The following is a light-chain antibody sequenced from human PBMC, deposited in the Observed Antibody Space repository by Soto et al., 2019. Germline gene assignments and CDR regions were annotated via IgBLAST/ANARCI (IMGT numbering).Light chain of an antibody. CDR2: DAS. CDR3: QQYGSSPPLT. CDR1: QSINNY. J-gene: IGKJ4*01. Sequence: EIVLTQSPATLSLSPRERGTLSCRASQSINNYLAWYQQKPGQAPRLLIYDASSRATGIPDRFSGSGSGTDLTLTISRLEPEDFAVYYCQQYGSSPPLTFGGGTKVDI. V-gene: IGKV3-20*01.